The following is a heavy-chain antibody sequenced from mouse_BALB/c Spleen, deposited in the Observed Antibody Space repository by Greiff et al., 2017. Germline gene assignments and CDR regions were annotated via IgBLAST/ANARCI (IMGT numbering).Heavy chain of an antibody. CDR3: ARLSDYISYWYFDV. D-gene: IGHD2-4*01. CDR1: GYSITSDYA. CDR2: ISYSGST. J-gene: IGHJ1*01. V-gene: IGHV3-2*02. Sequence: EVQGVESGPGLVKPSQSLSLTCTVTGYSITSDYAWNWIRQFPGNKLEWMGYISYSGSTSYNPSLKSRISITRDTSKNQFFLQLNSVTTEDTATYYCARLSDYISYWYFDVWGAGATGTVSS.